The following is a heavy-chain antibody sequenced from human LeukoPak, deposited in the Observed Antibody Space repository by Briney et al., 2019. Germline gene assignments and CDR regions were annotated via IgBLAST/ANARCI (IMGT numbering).Heavy chain of an antibody. CDR1: GGFFSGYY. J-gene: IGHJ4*02. Sequence: PSETLSLTCAVYGGFFSGYYWSWIRQPPGGGVEWIREINHSGNTNYNPSLKSRVTTSLDTSKNQFSLKLSSVTAADAAVYYCARGHSSRTVVTKYYFDYWGQGTLVAVSS. V-gene: IGHV4-34*01. CDR2: INHSGNT. CDR3: ARGHSSRTVVTKYYFDY. D-gene: IGHD4-23*01.